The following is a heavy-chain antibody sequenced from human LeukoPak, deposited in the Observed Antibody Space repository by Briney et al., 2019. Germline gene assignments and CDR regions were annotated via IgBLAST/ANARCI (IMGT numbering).Heavy chain of an antibody. CDR2: ISYDGSNK. CDR3: ATTLDRIVGATHFDY. V-gene: IGHV3-30*03. CDR1: GFTFSSYG. J-gene: IGHJ4*02. D-gene: IGHD1-26*01. Sequence: GGSLRFSCAASGFTFSSYGMHWVRQAPGKGLEWVAVISYDGSNKYYADSVRGRFTISRDNSKNTLYLQMNSLRAEDTAVYYCATTLDRIVGATHFDYWGQGTLVTVSS.